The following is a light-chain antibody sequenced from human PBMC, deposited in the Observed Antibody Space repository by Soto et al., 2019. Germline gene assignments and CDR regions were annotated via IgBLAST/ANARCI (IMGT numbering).Light chain of an antibody. J-gene: IGKJ1*01. Sequence: IQLTQSPSSLSASVGDRVTITCRASQGISSYLAWYQQKPGKAPKLLIYAASTLQSGVPSRFSGGGSGTEFTLTISSLQPDDFATYYCQQYSSYWTFGQGTKVDIK. CDR1: QGISSY. CDR3: QQYSSYWT. CDR2: AAS. V-gene: IGKV1-9*01.